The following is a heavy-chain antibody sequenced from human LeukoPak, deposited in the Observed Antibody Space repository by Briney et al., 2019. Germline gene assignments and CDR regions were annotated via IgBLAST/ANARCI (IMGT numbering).Heavy chain of an antibody. Sequence: PSETLSLTCTVSGYSISSGYYWGWIRQPPGKGLEWIGSIYHSGSTYYNPSLKSRVTISVDTSKNQFSLKLSSVTAADTAVYYCARGLHWYSSGWYYFDYWGQGTLVTVSS. CDR2: IYHSGST. V-gene: IGHV4-38-2*02. D-gene: IGHD6-19*01. J-gene: IGHJ4*02. CDR1: GYSISSGYY. CDR3: ARGLHWYSSGWYYFDY.